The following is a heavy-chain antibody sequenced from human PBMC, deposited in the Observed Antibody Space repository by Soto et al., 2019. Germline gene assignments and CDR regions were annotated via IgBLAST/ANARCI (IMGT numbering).Heavy chain of an antibody. V-gene: IGHV3-7*04. D-gene: IGHD3-10*01. CDR3: ARGRRPRALYSYGMDV. J-gene: IGHJ6*02. CDR1: GFTFSTYW. Sequence: PGGSLRLSCAASGFTFSTYWMSWVRQAPGKGLEWVANINQDGSQKWYVDSVKGRFTISRDNAKNSLYLQMNSLRAEDTAVYYCARGRRPRALYSYGMDVWGQGTTVTVSS. CDR2: INQDGSQK.